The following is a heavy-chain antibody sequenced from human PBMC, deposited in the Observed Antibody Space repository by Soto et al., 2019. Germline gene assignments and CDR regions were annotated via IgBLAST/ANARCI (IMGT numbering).Heavy chain of an antibody. CDR3: ASWGVYCTSTSWFERWFDP. Sequence: QVQLQESGPGLVKPSETLSLTCTDSGGSMSSYYWSWIRQPPGKGLEWIGYIYYSGSTNYNPSLKSRVTISLDTSEKQFSLKLSSVTAADTAVYYCASWGVYCTSTSWFERWFDPWGQGILVTVSS. V-gene: IGHV4-59*08. D-gene: IGHD2-2*01. J-gene: IGHJ5*02. CDR1: GGSMSSYY. CDR2: IYYSGST.